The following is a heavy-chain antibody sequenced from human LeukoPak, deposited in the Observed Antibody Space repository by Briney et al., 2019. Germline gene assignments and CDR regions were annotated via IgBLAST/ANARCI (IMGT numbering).Heavy chain of an antibody. CDR1: GYTFTGYY. CDR3: ARDLVRYFDWPRFDP. V-gene: IGHV1-2*02. Sequence: ASVKVSCKASGYTFTGYYMHWVRQAPGQGLEWMRWINPNSGGTNYAQKFQGRVTMTWDTSISTAYMELSRLRSDDTAVYYCARDLVRYFDWPRFDPWGQGTLVTVSS. D-gene: IGHD3-9*01. CDR2: INPNSGGT. J-gene: IGHJ5*02.